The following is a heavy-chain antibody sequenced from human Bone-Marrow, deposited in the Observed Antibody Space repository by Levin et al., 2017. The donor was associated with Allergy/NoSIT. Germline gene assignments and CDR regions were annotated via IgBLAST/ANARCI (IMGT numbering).Heavy chain of an antibody. CDR1: GFTFSSYA. D-gene: IGHD2-15*01. Sequence: GESLKISCAASGFTFSSYAMHWVRQAPGKGLEYVSAISSNGGSTYYANSVKGRFTISRDNSKNTLYLQMGSLRAEDMAVYFCAREGYCSGGSCSTGYYYMDVWGKGTTVTVSS. CDR3: AREGYCSGGSCSTGYYYMDV. V-gene: IGHV3-64*01. J-gene: IGHJ6*03. CDR2: ISSNGGST.